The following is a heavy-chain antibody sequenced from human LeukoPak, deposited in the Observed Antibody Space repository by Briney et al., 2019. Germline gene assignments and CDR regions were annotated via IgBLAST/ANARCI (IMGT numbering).Heavy chain of an antibody. CDR1: GGSFSGYY. D-gene: IGHD3-10*01. CDR3: ARGLPTNYAGYYYGSGSYYYGMDV. J-gene: IGHJ6*02. V-gene: IGHV4-34*01. Sequence: TPSETLSLTCAVYGGSFSGYYWSWIRQPPGKGLEWIGEINHSGSTNYNPSLKSRVTISVDTSKNQFSLKLSSVTAADTAVYYCARGLPTNYAGYYYGSGSYYYGMDVWGQGTTVTVSS. CDR2: INHSGST.